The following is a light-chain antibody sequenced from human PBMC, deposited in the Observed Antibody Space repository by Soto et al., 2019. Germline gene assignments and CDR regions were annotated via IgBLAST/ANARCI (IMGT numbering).Light chain of an antibody. J-gene: IGKJ1*01. CDR2: WSS. V-gene: IGKV4-1*01. CDR1: QSVAYTSNKKTY. CDR3: QQYYSPLWT. Sequence: DIVKTQSPASLAVSLGERATINCKASQSVAYTSNKKTYVAWYQQKAGQPPKLLLYWSSTRASGVPGRFSGSGSGTDFTLTISSLQAEDVAVYYCQQYYSPLWTFGQGTKVQIK.